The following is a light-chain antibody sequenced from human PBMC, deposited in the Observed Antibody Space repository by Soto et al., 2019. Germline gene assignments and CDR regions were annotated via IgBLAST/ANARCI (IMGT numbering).Light chain of an antibody. CDR2: AAS. CDR3: QQYNSYSRT. CDR1: QDIAIY. J-gene: IGKJ1*01. V-gene: IGKV1-9*01. Sequence: IQFSQSPSSLSASVGDRVTITCRASQDIAIYLAWYQQKPGEAPKLLIYAASTLYGGVPSRFSGSGSGTDFALTITSLQAEDFATYYCQQYNSYSRTFGRGTKVDIK.